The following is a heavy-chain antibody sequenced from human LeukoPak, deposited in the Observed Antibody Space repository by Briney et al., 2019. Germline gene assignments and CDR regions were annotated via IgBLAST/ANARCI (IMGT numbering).Heavy chain of an antibody. CDR3: AKELNGEYGYGYFDL. D-gene: IGHD4-17*01. CDR2: ISWNSGRI. V-gene: IGHV3-9*01. Sequence: SLRLSCAASGFTFDDYAMHWVRQARGEGLEGVSGISWNSGRIGYADSVKGRFTISRDNAKNSLYLQMNSLRAEDTALYYCAKELNGEYGYGYFDLWGRGTLVTVSS. J-gene: IGHJ2*01. CDR1: GFTFDDYA.